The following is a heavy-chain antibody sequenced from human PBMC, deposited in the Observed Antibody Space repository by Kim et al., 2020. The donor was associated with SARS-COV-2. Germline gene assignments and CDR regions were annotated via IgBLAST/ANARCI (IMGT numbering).Heavy chain of an antibody. CDR2: INHSGST. D-gene: IGHD3-16*01. V-gene: IGHV4-34*01. CDR3: ARVGGDGYIYYFDY. Sequence: SETLSLTCAVYGGSFSGYYWSWIRQPPGKGLEWIGEINHSGSTNYNPSLKSRVTISVDTSKNQFSLKLSSVTAADTAVYYCARVGGDGYIYYFDYWGQGTLVTVSS. CDR1: GGSFSGYY. J-gene: IGHJ4*02.